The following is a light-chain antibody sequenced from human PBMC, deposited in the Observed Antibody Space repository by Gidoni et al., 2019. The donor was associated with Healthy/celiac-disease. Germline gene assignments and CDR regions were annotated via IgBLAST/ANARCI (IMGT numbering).Light chain of an antibody. CDR2: AAS. V-gene: IGKV1-8*01. CDR3: QQYYSYPFT. CDR1: QGISRY. Sequence: LRITQSPSSLSASTGDRVTITCRASQGISRYLAWYQQKPGKAPKLLIYAASTLQSGVPSRFSGSGSGTDFTRTSSGLQSEDFATYFCQQYYSYPFTFGPGTKVDIK. J-gene: IGKJ3*01.